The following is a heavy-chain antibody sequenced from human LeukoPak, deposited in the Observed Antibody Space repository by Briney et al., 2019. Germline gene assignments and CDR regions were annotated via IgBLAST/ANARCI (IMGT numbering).Heavy chain of an antibody. CDR3: ARFRGLPAAMSEGWFDP. CDR2: IYYSGST. J-gene: IGHJ5*02. Sequence: SETLSLTCTVSGGSISSSSYYWGWIRQPPGKGLEWIGSIYYSGSTYYNPSLKSRVTISVDTSKNQFSLKVSSVTAADTAVYYCARFRGLPAAMSEGWFDPWGQGTLVTVSS. V-gene: IGHV4-39*01. CDR1: GGSISSSSYY. D-gene: IGHD2-2*01.